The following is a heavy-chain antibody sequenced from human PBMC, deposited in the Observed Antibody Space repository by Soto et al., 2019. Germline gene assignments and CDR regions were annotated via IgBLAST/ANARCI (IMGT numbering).Heavy chain of an antibody. J-gene: IGHJ6*02. D-gene: IGHD5-18*01. CDR1: GFTFGDYA. CDR2: IRSKAYGGTT. CDR3: TRGRRQLWLRDYYYGMDV. Sequence: EVQLVESGGGLVQPGRSLRLSCTASGFTFGDYAMSWFRQAPGKGLEWVGFIRSKAYGGTTEYAASVKGRFTISRDDSKSIAYLQMNSLKTEDTAVYYCTRGRRQLWLRDYYYGMDVWGQGTTVTVSS. V-gene: IGHV3-49*03.